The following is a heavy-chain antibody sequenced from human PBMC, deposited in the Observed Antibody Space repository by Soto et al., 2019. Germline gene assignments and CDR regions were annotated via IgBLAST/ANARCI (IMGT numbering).Heavy chain of an antibody. CDR2: IKGDGSEK. CDR1: GFTFTNFW. V-gene: IGHV3-7*01. CDR3: GRDEVRNGVGV. Sequence: PGGSMILSCVASGFTFTNFWMSWVRQAPGKGLEWVANIKGDGSEKRYVDSVKGRFTISRDNAKNSVYLQMNSLRVEDTALYYCGRDEVRNGVGVWGPGTTVTVSS. J-gene: IGHJ6*02.